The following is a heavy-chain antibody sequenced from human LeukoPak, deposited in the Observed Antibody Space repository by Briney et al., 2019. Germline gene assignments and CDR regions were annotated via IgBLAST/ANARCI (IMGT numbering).Heavy chain of an antibody. Sequence: ESGPTLVNPTQTLTLTCTFSGFSLSTSGVGVGWIRQPPGKALEWLALIYWDDDRRYSPSLKSRLTITKDTSKNQVVLTMTSMYPVDTATYYCVRREDTGNLAFDWGQGTLVTVSS. V-gene: IGHV2-5*02. CDR2: IYWDDDR. J-gene: IGHJ4*02. CDR3: VRREDTGNLAFD. CDR1: GFSLSTSGVG. D-gene: IGHD2-15*01.